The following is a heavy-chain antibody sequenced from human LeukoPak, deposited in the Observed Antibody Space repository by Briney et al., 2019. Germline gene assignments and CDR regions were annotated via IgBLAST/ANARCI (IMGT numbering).Heavy chain of an antibody. CDR3: ARVGLGGYNDAFDI. CDR2: IYTSGST. Sequence: PSETLSLTCTVSGGSISSYYWTWIRQPAGKGLEWIGRIYTSGSTNYNPSLKSRVTMSVDTSKNQFSLKLSSVTAADTAVYYCARVGLGGYNDAFDIWGQGTMVTVSS. D-gene: IGHD3-22*01. J-gene: IGHJ3*02. V-gene: IGHV4-4*07. CDR1: GGSISSYY.